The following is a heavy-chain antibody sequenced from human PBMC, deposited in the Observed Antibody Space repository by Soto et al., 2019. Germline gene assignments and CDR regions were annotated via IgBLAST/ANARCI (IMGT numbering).Heavy chain of an antibody. Sequence: EASVKVSCKASGYTFTYRYLRWVRQAPGQALEWMGWITPFNGNTNYAQKFQDRVTITRDRSMSTAYMELSSLRSEDTAMYYCAQGDSRYFQHWGQGTLVTSPQ. J-gene: IGHJ1*01. CDR2: ITPFNGNT. D-gene: IGHD2-21*02. CDR1: GYTFTYRY. CDR3: AQGDSRYFQH. V-gene: IGHV1-45*02.